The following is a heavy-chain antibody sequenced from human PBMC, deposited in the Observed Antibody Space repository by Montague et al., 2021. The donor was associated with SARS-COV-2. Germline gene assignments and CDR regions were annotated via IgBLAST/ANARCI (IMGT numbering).Heavy chain of an antibody. CDR3: GRDPGSYGLDV. CDR1: GASIDTGNHD. D-gene: IGHD3-10*01. J-gene: IGHJ6*02. V-gene: IGHV4-61*09. Sequence: TLSLTCRVSGASIDTGNHDWTWIRQSAGQGLEWIGNIYNSGPTNYNPSLKSRVTISLDRAKNHFSLPLSSVTAADTATYYCGRDPGSYGLDVWGQGTTVTVSS. CDR2: IYNSGPT.